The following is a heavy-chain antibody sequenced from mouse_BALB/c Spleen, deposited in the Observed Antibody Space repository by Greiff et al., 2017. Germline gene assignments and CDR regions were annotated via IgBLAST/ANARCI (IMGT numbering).Heavy chain of an antibody. CDR1: GFTFSSYT. J-gene: IGHJ3*01. CDR3: ARQVYGNWFAY. CDR2: ISNGGGST. V-gene: IGHV5-12-2*01. D-gene: IGHD2-10*02. Sequence: EVKLVESGGGLVQPGGSLKLSCAASGFTFSSYTMSWVRQTPEKRLEWVAYISNGGGSTYYPDTVKGRFTISRDNAKNTLYLQMSSLKSEDTAMYYCARQVYGNWFAYWGQGTLVTVSA.